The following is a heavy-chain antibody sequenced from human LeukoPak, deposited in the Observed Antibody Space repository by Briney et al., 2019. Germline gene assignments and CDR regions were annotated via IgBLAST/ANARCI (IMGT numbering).Heavy chain of an antibody. CDR2: ISYDGSNK. D-gene: IGHD3-22*01. CDR1: GFTFSSYA. V-gene: IGHV3-30-3*01. J-gene: IGHJ4*02. CDR3: ARDGFMDYYDSSGYYADY. Sequence: GGSLRLSCAASGFTFSSYAMHWVRQAPGKGLEWVAVISYDGSNKYYADSVKGRFTISRDNSKNTLYLQMNSLRAEDTAVYYCARDGFMDYYDSSGYYADYWGQGTLVTVSS.